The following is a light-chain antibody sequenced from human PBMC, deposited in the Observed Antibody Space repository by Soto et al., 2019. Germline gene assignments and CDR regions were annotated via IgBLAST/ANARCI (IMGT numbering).Light chain of an antibody. Sequence: IVGTQSPAPLTESTGETATLSCRAGQRISSNLAWYQKKPGQAPRLLIYGASTRATGVPARFSGSGSGTEFTLAISSLQSEDFAVYFCQQYHNLPWTFGQGTKVDIK. J-gene: IGKJ1*01. CDR1: QRISSN. V-gene: IGKV3-15*01. CDR2: GAS. CDR3: QQYHNLPWT.